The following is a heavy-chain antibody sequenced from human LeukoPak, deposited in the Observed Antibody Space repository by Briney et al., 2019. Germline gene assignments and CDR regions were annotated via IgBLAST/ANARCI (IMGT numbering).Heavy chain of an antibody. CDR1: GFTFSSYW. CDR3: ASRRFLEWLSSPFDY. D-gene: IGHD3-3*01. J-gene: IGHJ4*02. Sequence: GGSLRLSRAASGFTFSSYWMSWVRQAPGKGLEWVANIKQDGSDKYYVDSVKGRFTISRDNAKNSLYLQMNSLRAEDTAVYYCASRRFLEWLSSPFDYWGQGTLVTVSS. CDR2: IKQDGSDK. V-gene: IGHV3-7*01.